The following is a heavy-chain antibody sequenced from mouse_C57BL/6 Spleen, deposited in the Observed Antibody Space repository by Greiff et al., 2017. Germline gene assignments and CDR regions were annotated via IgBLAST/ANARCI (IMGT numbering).Heavy chain of an antibody. V-gene: IGHV5-16*01. D-gene: IGHD1-1*01. CDR2: INYDGSST. CDR3: ARGNYYGSHYYAMDY. CDR1: GFTFSDYY. J-gene: IGHJ4*01. Sequence: EVKLVESEGGLVQPGSSMKLSCTASGFTFSDYYMAWVRQVPEKGLEWVANINYDGSSTYYLDSLKSRFIISRDNAKNILYLQMSSLKSEDTATYYCARGNYYGSHYYAMDYWGQVTSVTVSS.